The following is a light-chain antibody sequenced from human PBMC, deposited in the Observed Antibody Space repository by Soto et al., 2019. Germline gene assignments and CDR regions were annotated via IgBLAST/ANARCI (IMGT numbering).Light chain of an antibody. CDR3: CSYGGGRTPLG. Sequence: QSALTQPASVSGSPGQSITISCTGTSSDVGGYDFVSWYQQHPGKAPKLMIYEVSNRPSGVPGRFSGVKSGNTAFLTISELQAEDEGDYYCCSYGGGRTPLGFGGGTKLTVL. CDR2: EVS. V-gene: IGLV2-14*01. J-gene: IGLJ2*01. CDR1: SSDVGGYDF.